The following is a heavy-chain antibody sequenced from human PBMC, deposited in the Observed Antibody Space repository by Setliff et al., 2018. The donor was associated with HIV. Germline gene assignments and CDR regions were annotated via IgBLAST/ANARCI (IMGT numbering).Heavy chain of an antibody. CDR2: IIPMLRVA. D-gene: IGHD1-1*01. CDR3: ARGSNPTGNYDFYFLGV. J-gene: IGHJ6*03. V-gene: IGHV1-69*10. CDR1: GGTFRTYA. Sequence: GASVKVSCKASGGTFRTYAISWVRQAPGQGLEWMGGIIPMLRVAKYAQNLQDRVTITADKSTGTAYMELSGLRSEDTAVYYCARGSNPTGNYDFYFLGVWGKGTTVTVSS.